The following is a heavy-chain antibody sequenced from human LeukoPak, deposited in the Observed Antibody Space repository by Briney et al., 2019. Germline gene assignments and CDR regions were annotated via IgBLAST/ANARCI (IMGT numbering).Heavy chain of an antibody. Sequence: RLSCXASXFTFXXXXXXWVXXXXGXXXXWVXXXXSSSSMIYYADSVKGRFTISRDNAKNSLYLQMRRLRDEDTAIYYCARDYGDLPAXXXYFDYWGQXXXVTXX. CDR3: ARDYGDLPAXXXYFDY. V-gene: IGHV3-48*02. CDR2: XXSSSSMI. J-gene: IGHJ4*02. CDR1: XFTFXXXX. D-gene: IGHD4-17*01.